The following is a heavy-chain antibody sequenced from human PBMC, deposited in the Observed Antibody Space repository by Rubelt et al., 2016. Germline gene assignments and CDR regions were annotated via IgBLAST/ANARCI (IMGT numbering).Heavy chain of an antibody. CDR2: IFHSGST. J-gene: IGHJ4*02. CDR3: ARDRSVAGTL. CDR1: GGSISSSSYY. D-gene: IGHD6-19*01. V-gene: IGHV4-39*07. Sequence: QLQLQESGPGLVKPSETLSLTCTVSGGSISSSSYYWGWIRQPPGKGLEWIGGIFHSGSTNYNPSLKSRVTISVDTSKNQFSLKLSSVTAADTAVYYCARDRSVAGTLWGQGTLVTVSS.